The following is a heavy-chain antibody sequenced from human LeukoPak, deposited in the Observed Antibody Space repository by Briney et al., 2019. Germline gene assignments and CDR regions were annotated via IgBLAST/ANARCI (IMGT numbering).Heavy chain of an antibody. CDR2: IYYSGST. D-gene: IGHD3-22*01. Sequence: PSETLSLTCTVSGGSISSYYWSWIRQPPGKGLEWIGYIYYSGSTNYNPSLKSRVTISVDTSKNQFSLKLSSVTAADTAVYYCARGLGVFYYDSSGYYSDYWGQGTLVTVSS. V-gene: IGHV4-59*01. CDR3: ARGLGVFYYDSSGYYSDY. J-gene: IGHJ4*02. CDR1: GGSISSYY.